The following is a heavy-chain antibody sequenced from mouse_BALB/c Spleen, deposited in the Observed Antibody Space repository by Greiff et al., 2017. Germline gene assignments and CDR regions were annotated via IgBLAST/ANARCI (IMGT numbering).Heavy chain of an antibody. D-gene: IGHD2-10*02. V-gene: IGHV1S81*02. CDR1: GYTFTSYY. J-gene: IGHJ4*01. Sequence: QVQLKESGAEPVKPGASVKLSCKASGYTFTSYYMYWVKQRPGQGLEWIGEINPSNGGTNFNEKFKSKATLTVDKSSSTAYMQLSSLTSEDSAVYYCTREVSDYWGQGTSVTVSS. CDR3: TREVSDY. CDR2: INPSNGGT.